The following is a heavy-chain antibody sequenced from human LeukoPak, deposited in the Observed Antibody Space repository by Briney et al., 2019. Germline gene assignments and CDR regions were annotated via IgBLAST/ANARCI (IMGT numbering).Heavy chain of an antibody. V-gene: IGHV1-2*02. Sequence: ASVQVSCKTSGYTFTSYYIHWLRQAPGQRFEWMGWSDPKSGATKYEHFQGRVTMTRDTSISTAYMELSRLTSDDTAVYYCARGNFYDNKGYSPELRYWGQGTLVTVSS. J-gene: IGHJ4*02. D-gene: IGHD3-10*01. CDR2: SDPKSGAT. CDR3: ARGNFYDNKGYSPELRY. CDR1: GYTFTSYY.